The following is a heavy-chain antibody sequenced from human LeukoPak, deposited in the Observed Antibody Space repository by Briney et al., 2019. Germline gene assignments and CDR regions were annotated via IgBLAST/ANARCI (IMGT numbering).Heavy chain of an antibody. CDR1: GGSISSGGYY. J-gene: IGHJ4*02. CDR3: ARETIAAAGTRFDY. CDR2: IYYSGST. D-gene: IGHD6-13*01. Sequence: SETLSLTCTVSGGSISSGGYYWRWIRQHPGKGLEWIGYIYYSGSTYYNPSLKSRVTISVDTSKNQFSLKLSSATAADTAVYYCARETIAAAGTRFDYWGQGTLVTVSS. V-gene: IGHV4-31*03.